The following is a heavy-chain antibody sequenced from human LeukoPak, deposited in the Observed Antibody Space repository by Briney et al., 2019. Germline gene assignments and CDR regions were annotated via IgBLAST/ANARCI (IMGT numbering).Heavy chain of an antibody. Sequence: ASVKVSCKASGYTFTSYDINWVRQATGQGLEWMGWMNPNSGNTGYAQKFQGRVTMTRNTSISTAYMELSSLRSEDMAVYYCARALGYCSSTSCWTLDYWGQGTLVTVSS. J-gene: IGHJ4*02. CDR2: MNPNSGNT. V-gene: IGHV1-8*01. D-gene: IGHD2-2*01. CDR3: ARALGYCSSTSCWTLDY. CDR1: GYTFTSYD.